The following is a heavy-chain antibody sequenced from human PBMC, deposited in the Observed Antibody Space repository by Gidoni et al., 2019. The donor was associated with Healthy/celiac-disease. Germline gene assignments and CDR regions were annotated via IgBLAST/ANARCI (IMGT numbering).Heavy chain of an antibody. D-gene: IGHD3-22*01. V-gene: IGHV3-66*02. CDR1: GFTVSSNY. J-gene: IGHJ6*02. Sequence: EVQLVESGGGLVQPGGSLRLSCAASGFTVSSNYMSWVRQAPGKGLEWVSVIYSGGSTYYADSVKGRFTISRDNSKNTLYLQMNSLRAEDTAVYYCASQSPGTYYYDSSGYLYYYYYGMDVWGQGTTVTVSS. CDR3: ASQSPGTYYYDSSGYLYYYYYGMDV. CDR2: IYSGGST.